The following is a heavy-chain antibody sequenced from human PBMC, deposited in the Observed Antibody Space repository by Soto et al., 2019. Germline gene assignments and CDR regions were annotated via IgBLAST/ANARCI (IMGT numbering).Heavy chain of an antibody. CDR3: ERVRRVREYYGSGSLDY. CDR2: IYYSGTT. CDR1: GGSISSSSYY. D-gene: IGHD3-10*01. Sequence: QLQLQESGPGLVKPSETLSLTCTVSGGSISSSSYYWGWIRPPAGKGLEWVGSIYYSGTTYYHPSLKSRVTVSFDTPKTQYPLTLTAVTAADTAVYYCERVRRVREYYGSGSLDYWGQGTLVTVSS. V-gene: IGHV4-39*01. J-gene: IGHJ4*02.